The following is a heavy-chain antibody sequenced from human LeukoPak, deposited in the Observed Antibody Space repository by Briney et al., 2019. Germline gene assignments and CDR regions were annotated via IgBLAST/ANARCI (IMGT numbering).Heavy chain of an antibody. J-gene: IGHJ4*01. D-gene: IGHD6-19*01. CDR1: GFTFSSYA. CDR2: ISGSGGST. Sequence: GGSLRLSCAASGFTFSSYAMSWVRQAPGKGLEWVSAISGSGGSTYYAASVKGRFTISRDNSKNTLYLQMNSLRAEDTAVYYCAKGIYSGGWSYFDYWGHGTLVTVSS. CDR3: AKGIYSGGWSYFDY. V-gene: IGHV3-23*01.